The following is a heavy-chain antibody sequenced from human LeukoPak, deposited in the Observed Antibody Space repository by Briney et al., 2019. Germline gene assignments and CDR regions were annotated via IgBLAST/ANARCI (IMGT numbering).Heavy chain of an antibody. Sequence: GASVKVSCKASGYTFTSYDINWVRQATGQGLEWMGWMNPNSGNTGYAQKFQGRVTITRNTSISTAYMELSSLRSEDTAVYYCARVRRIAAAGDDPYYYYYYMDVWGKGTTVTVSS. CDR3: ARVRRIAAAGDDPYYYYYYMDV. CDR2: MNPNSGNT. D-gene: IGHD6-13*01. CDR1: GYTFTSYD. V-gene: IGHV1-8*03. J-gene: IGHJ6*03.